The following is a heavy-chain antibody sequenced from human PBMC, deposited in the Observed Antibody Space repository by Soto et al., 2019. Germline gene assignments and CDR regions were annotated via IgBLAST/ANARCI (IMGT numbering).Heavy chain of an antibody. CDR2: ISYDGRNK. CDR1: GFTFSSYG. V-gene: IGHV3-30*18. D-gene: IGHD1-26*01. Sequence: QVQLVESGGGVVQPGRSLRLSCAASGFTFSSYGMHWVRQAPGKGLEWVAVISYDGRNKYYADSVKGRFTISRDNPKNMLYLQMNSLRAEDTAVYYCAKGGSGSYYGAFDIWGQGTMVTVSS. J-gene: IGHJ3*02. CDR3: AKGGSGSYYGAFDI.